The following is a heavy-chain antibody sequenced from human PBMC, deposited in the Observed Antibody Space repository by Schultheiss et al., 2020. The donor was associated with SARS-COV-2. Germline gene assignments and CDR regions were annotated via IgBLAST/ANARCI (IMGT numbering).Heavy chain of an antibody. D-gene: IGHD7-27*01. Sequence: GGSLRLSCAASGFTVSSNYMSWVRQAPGKGLEWVSVIYSGGSTYYADSVKGRFTISRDNAKNSLFLQMSSLRAEDTAVYYCARVDTLGGMDVWGQGTTVTVSS. CDR2: IYSGGST. CDR1: GFTVSSNY. V-gene: IGHV3-66*01. J-gene: IGHJ6*02. CDR3: ARVDTLGGMDV.